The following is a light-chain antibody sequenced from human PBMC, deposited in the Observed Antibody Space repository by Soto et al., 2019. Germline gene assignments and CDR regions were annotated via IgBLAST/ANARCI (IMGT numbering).Light chain of an antibody. J-gene: IGKJ5*01. CDR3: QQYNNWPPIT. CDR1: QSVSSN. Sequence: EIVMTQSPATLSVSPGERATLYCRASQSVSSNLAWYQQTPGQPPRLLIYDISTRATGIPTRFSGSGSGTEFTLTISSLQSEDFAVYYCQQYNNWPPITFGQGTRREIK. CDR2: DIS. V-gene: IGKV3D-15*01.